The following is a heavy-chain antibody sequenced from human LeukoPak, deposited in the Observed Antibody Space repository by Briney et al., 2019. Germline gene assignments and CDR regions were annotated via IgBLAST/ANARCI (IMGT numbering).Heavy chain of an antibody. CDR2: IIPILGIA. CDR1: GGIFSSYA. CDR3: ARDLPPYYFDY. J-gene: IGHJ4*02. V-gene: IGHV1-69*04. Sequence: ASVKVSCKASGGIFSSYAISWVRQAPGQGLEWMGRIIPILGIANYAQKFQGRVTITADKSTSTAYMDLSSLRSENTAVYYCARDLPPYYFDYWGQGTLVTVSS.